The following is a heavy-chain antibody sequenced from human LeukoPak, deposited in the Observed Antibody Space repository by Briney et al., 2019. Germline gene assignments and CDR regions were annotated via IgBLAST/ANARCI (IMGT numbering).Heavy chain of an antibody. CDR3: ARDKDYGGLTYFDY. CDR2: ISWDGVST. J-gene: IGHJ4*02. D-gene: IGHD4-23*01. Sequence: GGSLRLSCAAAGFTFDDYAMHWVRQAPGKGLEWVSLISWDGVSTYYADSVKGRFTISRDNSKNSLYLQMHSLRSEDTASYYCARDKDYGGLTYFDYWGQGTLVTVSS. V-gene: IGHV3-43D*03. CDR1: GFTFDDYA.